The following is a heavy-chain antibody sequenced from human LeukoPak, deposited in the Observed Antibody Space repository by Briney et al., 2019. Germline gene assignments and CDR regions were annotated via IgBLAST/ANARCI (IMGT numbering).Heavy chain of an antibody. J-gene: IGHJ3*02. CDR3: ARLVYGGNRGAFDI. CDR2: IYYSGST. V-gene: IGHV4-59*08. CDR1: GGSISSYY. D-gene: IGHD4-17*01. Sequence: PSVTLSLTCTVSGGSISSYYWSWIRQPPGKGLEWIGYIYYSGSTNYNPSLKSRVTISVDTSKNQFSLKLSSVTAADTAVYYCARLVYGGNRGAFDIWGQGTMVTVSS.